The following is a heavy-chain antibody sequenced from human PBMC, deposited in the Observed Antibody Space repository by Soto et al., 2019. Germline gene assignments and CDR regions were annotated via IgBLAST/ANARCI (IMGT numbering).Heavy chain of an antibody. V-gene: IGHV4-59*08. CDR3: ARQFCSGNACYGWFAP. J-gene: IGHJ5*02. CDR2: VYYSGIT. D-gene: IGHD2-2*01. CDR1: GGSFSTYF. Sequence: SEPLSLTCSVSGGSFSTYFWTWIRQPPGKGLEWIGYVYYSGITNHNPSLKSRVTISVDKSKNQFSLRLSSVTAADTAVYYCARQFCSGNACYGWFAPWRQGTLVTVSS.